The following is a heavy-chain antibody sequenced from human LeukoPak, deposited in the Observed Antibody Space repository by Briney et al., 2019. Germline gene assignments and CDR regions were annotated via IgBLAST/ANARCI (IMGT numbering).Heavy chain of an antibody. J-gene: IGHJ3*02. D-gene: IGHD5-24*01. CDR2: IRSKANSYAT. V-gene: IGHV3-73*01. CDR1: GFTFSGSA. CDR3: TRLGRFGDGYKWLAFDI. Sequence: VGSLRLSCAASGFTFSGSAMYRGRQAPREGLGWVCRIRSKANSYATAYAASVKSRFTISRDDSKNTAYLPMNSLKTEDTAVYYCTRLGRFGDGYKWLAFDIWGQGAMVTVSS.